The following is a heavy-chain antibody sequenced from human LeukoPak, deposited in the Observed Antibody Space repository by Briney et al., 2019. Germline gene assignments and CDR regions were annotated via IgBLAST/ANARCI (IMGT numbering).Heavy chain of an antibody. Sequence: GGSLRLSCAASGFTFSSYSMNWVRQAPGKGLEWVSSISSSSSYIYYADSVKGRFTISRDNAKNSLYLQMNSLRAEDTAVYYCARDLLGDSGEEIWFDPWGQGTLVTVSS. V-gene: IGHV3-21*01. CDR3: ARDLLGDSGEEIWFDP. CDR2: ISSSSSYI. J-gene: IGHJ5*02. CDR1: GFTFSSYS. D-gene: IGHD5-12*01.